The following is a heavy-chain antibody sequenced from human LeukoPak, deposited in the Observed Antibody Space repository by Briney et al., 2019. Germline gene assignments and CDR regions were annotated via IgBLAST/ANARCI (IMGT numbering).Heavy chain of an antibody. CDR1: GYTFTGYY. CDR2: INPNSGGT. CDR3: AREGVDYYDSSGYYYVRVSGFDY. V-gene: IGHV1-2*02. Sequence: ASVKVSCKASGYTFTGYYMHWVRQAPGQGLEWMGWINPNSGGTNYAQKFQGRVTMTRDTSISTAYMELSRLRSDDTAVYYCAREGVDYYDSSGYYYVRVSGFDYWGQGTLVTVPS. D-gene: IGHD3-22*01. J-gene: IGHJ4*02.